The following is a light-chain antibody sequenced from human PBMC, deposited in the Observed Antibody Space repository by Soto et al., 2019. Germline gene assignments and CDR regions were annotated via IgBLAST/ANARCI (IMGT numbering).Light chain of an antibody. CDR3: SSYAGSNNYV. CDR1: SSDVGAYDS. J-gene: IGLJ1*01. CDR2: EVS. Sequence: SVLTQPPSASGSRGQSVTISRTGNSSDVGAYDSVSWYQHHPGKAPKALIYEVSRRPSGVPDRFSGSKSGNTASLTVSGLQAEDEADYCCSSYAGSNNYVFGTGTKVTVL. V-gene: IGLV2-8*01.